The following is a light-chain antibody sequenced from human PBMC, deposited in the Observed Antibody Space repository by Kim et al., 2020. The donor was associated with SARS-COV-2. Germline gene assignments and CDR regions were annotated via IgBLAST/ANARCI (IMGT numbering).Light chain of an antibody. CDR1: SSDVGGYNY. CDR2: DVS. CDR3: SSYTSSSTKV. Sequence: QSALTQPASVSGSPGQSITISCTGTSSDVGGYNYVSWYQQHPGKAPKLMIYDVSKRPSGVSNRFSGSKSGNTASLTISGLQAEDEADYYYSSYTSSSTKVFGGGTKLIVL. J-gene: IGLJ3*02. V-gene: IGLV2-14*01.